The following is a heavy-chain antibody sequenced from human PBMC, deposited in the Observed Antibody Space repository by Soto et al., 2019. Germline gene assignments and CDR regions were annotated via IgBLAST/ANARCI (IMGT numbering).Heavy chain of an antibody. CDR3: ARHPALVRGESDWSDP. Sequence: PSETLSLTCTVSGGSISISSYYWGWIRQPPGKGLEWIGSIYYSGSTYYNPSLKSRVTISVDTSKSQFSLKLSSVTAADTAVYYCARHPALVRGESDWSDPWGQGTLVTVSS. CDR1: GGSISISSYY. CDR2: IYYSGST. J-gene: IGHJ5*02. V-gene: IGHV4-39*01. D-gene: IGHD6-6*01.